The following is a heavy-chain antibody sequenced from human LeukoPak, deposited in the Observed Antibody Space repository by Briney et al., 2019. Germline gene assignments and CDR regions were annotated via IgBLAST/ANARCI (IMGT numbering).Heavy chain of an antibody. CDR1: GYTFTSYG. Sequence: ASVKVSCKASGYTFTSYGISWVRQAPGQGLEWMGWISAYNGNTNYAQKLQGRVTMTTDTSTSTAYMELRSLRSDDTAVYYCARDAVGPYFDDAFDIWGQGTMVTVSS. CDR2: ISAYNGNT. J-gene: IGHJ3*02. V-gene: IGHV1-18*01. CDR3: ARDAVGPYFDDAFDI. D-gene: IGHD1-26*01.